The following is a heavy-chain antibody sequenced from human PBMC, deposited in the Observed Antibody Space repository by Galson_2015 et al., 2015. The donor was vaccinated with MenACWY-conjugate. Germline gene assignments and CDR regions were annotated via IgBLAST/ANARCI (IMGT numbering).Heavy chain of an antibody. J-gene: IGHJ6*02. D-gene: IGHD1-26*01. CDR3: ARHPPGGRGMDV. Sequence: QSGAEVKKPGESLKISCKGPGYSFTTYWIAWVRQLPGKGLEWMGLISPGDSNTRYSPAFQGQVTISADKSISTAYLQWNSLQASDTAMYYCARHPPGGRGMDVWGQGTTVTVSS. V-gene: IGHV5-51*01. CDR1: GYSFTTYW. CDR2: ISPGDSNT.